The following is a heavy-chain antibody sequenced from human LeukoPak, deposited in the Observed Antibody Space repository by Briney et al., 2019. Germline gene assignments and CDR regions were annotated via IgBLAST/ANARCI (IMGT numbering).Heavy chain of an antibody. CDR1: GFTFSSYE. CDR3: AREAYDSSGSYDY. V-gene: IGHV3-48*03. J-gene: IGHJ4*02. CDR2: ISSSGSTI. Sequence: GGSLRLSCATSGFTFSSYEMNWVRQAPGKGLEWVSYISSSGSTIYYADSVKGRFTISRDNAKNSLYLQMNSLRAEDTAVYYCAREAYDSSGSYDYWGQGTLVTVSS. D-gene: IGHD3-22*01.